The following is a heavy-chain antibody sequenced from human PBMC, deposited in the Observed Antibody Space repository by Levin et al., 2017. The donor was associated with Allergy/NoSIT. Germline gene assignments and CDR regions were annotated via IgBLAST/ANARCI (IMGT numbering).Heavy chain of an antibody. CDR3: ARGAGDWGYDSSGYYYYYYGMDV. J-gene: IGHJ6*02. CDR2: ISSSGSTI. CDR1: GFTFSDYY. D-gene: IGHD3-22*01. V-gene: IGHV3-11*01. Sequence: PGGSLRLSCAASGFTFSDYYMSWIRQAPGKGLEWVSYISSSGSTIYYADSVKGRFTISRDNAKNSLYLQMNSLRAEDTAVYYCARGAGDWGYDSSGYYYYYYGMDVWGQGTTVTVSS.